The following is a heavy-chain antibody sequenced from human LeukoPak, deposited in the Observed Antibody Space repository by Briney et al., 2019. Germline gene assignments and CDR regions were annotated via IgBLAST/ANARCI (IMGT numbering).Heavy chain of an antibody. CDR1: GFTFSNAW. CDR3: VLLYWQDRDQ. J-gene: IGHJ4*02. V-gene: IGHV3-48*02. D-gene: IGHD3-10*01. Sequence: GGSLRLSCAASGFTFSNAWLSWVRQAPGKGLEWVSHISSSGSTIYYADSVKGRFTISRDNAKESLYLQMSSLRDEDTAVYYCVLLYWQDRDQWAQGPLVSVSS. CDR2: ISSSGSTI.